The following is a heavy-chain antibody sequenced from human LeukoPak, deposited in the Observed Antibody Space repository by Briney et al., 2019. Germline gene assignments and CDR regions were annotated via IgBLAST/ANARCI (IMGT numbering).Heavy chain of an antibody. CDR3: ARHGGISSSWYSGYYYYYGMDV. D-gene: IGHD6-13*01. V-gene: IGHV4-59*08. Sequence: PSETLSLTCTVSGGSISSYYWSWIRQPPGKGLEWIGYIYYSGSTNYNPSLKSRVTISVDTSKNQFSLKLSSVTAADTAVYYCARHGGISSSWYSGYYYYYGMDVWGQGTTVTVSS. CDR2: IYYSGST. J-gene: IGHJ6*02. CDR1: GGSISSYY.